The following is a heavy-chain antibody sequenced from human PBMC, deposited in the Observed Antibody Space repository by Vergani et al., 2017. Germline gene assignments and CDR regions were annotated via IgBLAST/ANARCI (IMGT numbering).Heavy chain of an antibody. CDR3: ARDLYSSGWYSGLRFDY. V-gene: IGHV3-33*01. D-gene: IGHD6-19*01. Sequence: QVQLVESGGGVVQPGRSLRLSCAASGFTFSSYGMHWVRQAPGKGLEWVAVIWYDGSNKYYADSVKGRFTISRDNSKNTLYLQMNSLRAEDTAVYYCARDLYSSGWYSGLRFDYWGQGTLVTVSS. J-gene: IGHJ4*02. CDR2: IWYDGSNK. CDR1: GFTFSSYG.